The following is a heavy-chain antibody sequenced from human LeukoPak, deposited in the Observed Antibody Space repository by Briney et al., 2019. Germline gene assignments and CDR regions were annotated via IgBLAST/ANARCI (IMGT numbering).Heavy chain of an antibody. CDR1: GFTFSSNA. CDR2: VSGRADST. J-gene: IGHJ4*02. V-gene: IGHV3-23*01. D-gene: IGHD5-18*01. Sequence: GGSLRLSCATSGFTFSSNAMNWVRQAPGKGLEWVAVVSGRADSTHYPDSVKGRFTISRDNSKNTLYLQMSGLSVEDSAVYYCARRGHGYGSPFDYWGQGTLVTVSS. CDR3: ARRGHGYGSPFDY.